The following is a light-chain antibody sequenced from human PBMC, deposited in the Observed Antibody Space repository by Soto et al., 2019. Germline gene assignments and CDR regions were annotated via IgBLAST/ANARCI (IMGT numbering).Light chain of an antibody. J-gene: IGKJ2*01. CDR3: MQALQTPYT. V-gene: IGKV2-28*01. CDR1: QSLLHSNGYNY. CDR2: LGS. Sequence: VMTQSPLSLPVTPGEPASISCRSSQSLLHSNGYNYLDWYLQKPGQSPQLLIYLGSNRASGVPDRFSGSGSGTDFTLKISRVEAEDVGVYYCMQALQTPYTFGQGTKLEIK.